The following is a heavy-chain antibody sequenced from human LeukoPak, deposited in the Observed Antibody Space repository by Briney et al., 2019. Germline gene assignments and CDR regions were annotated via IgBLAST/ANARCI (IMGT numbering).Heavy chain of an antibody. CDR2: INAYNSNT. J-gene: IGHJ4*02. D-gene: IGHD6-19*01. V-gene: IGHV1-18*01. Sequence: ASVKVSCKASGYXFTSYAISWVRQAPGQGLQWMGWINAYNSNTNYAQKLQGRVTVTTDTSTTTAYMELRSLRSDDTAVYYCARDLHDTSGCSVYWGQGTLVTVSS. CDR1: GYXFTSYA. CDR3: ARDLHDTSGCSVY.